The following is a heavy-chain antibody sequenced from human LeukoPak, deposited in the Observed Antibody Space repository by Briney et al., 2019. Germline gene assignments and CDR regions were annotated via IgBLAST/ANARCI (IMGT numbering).Heavy chain of an antibody. CDR2: FDPEDGET. CDR3: ATQALGYCSSTSCSDAFDI. D-gene: IGHD2-2*01. J-gene: IGHJ3*02. CDR1: GYTLTELS. Sequence: ASVKVSCKVSGYTLTELSMHWVRQAPGKGPEWMGGFDPEDGETIYAQKFQGRVTMTEDTSTDTAYMELSSLRSEDTAVYYCATQALGYCSSTSCSDAFDIWGQGTMVTVSS. V-gene: IGHV1-24*01.